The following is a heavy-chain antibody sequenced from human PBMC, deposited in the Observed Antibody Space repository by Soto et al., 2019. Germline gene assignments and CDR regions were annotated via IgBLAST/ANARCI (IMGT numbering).Heavy chain of an antibody. D-gene: IGHD3-9*01. V-gene: IGHV3-23*01. CDR3: AKGVSYYDILTGPDY. J-gene: IGHJ4*02. CDR1: GFTFSSYA. CDR2: ISGSGGST. Sequence: GGSLRLSCAASGFTFSSYAMSWVRQAPGKGLEWVSAISGSGGSTYYADSVKGRFTISRDXSKXTLXLQMNSLRAEDTAVYYCAKGVSYYDILTGPDYWGQGTLVTVSS.